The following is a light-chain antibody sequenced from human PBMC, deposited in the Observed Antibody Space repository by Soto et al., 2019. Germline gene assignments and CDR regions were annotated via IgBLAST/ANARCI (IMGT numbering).Light chain of an antibody. CDR3: QQYDNLPIT. CDR2: DTS. J-gene: IGKJ5*01. V-gene: IGKV1-33*01. Sequence: DIQMTQSQSSLSASVGDRVTITCQARQDIKHYLNWYQQKPGKAPNLLIYDTSVLETGVPSRFSGSKSGTDFTFTISSLQPEDVATYYCQQYDNLPITFGQRTRPEI. CDR1: QDIKHY.